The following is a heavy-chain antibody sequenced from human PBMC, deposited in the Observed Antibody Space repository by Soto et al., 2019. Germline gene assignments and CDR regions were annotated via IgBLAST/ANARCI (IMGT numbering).Heavy chain of an antibody. CDR1: GGSISSGGYY. Sequence: PSETLSLTCTVSGGSISSGGYYWSWIRQHPGKGLEWIGYIYYSGSTYYNPSLKSRVTISVDTSKNQFSLKLSSVTAADTAVYYCARDQPSRPPFWSGYPLGGMDVWGQGTTVTVSS. D-gene: IGHD3-3*01. CDR3: ARDQPSRPPFWSGYPLGGMDV. CDR2: IYYSGST. V-gene: IGHV4-31*03. J-gene: IGHJ6*02.